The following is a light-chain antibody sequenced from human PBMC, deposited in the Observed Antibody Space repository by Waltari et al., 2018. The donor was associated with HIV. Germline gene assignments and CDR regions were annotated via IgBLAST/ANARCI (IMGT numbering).Light chain of an antibody. Sequence: QSALTQPASVSGSPGQSITISCTGTSSDVGGYNYVSWYQQHPGEPPKLMIYDVGKRPSGVSNRFSGSKSGNTASLTISGLQAEDEADYYCSSYTSSSTWVFGGGTKVTVL. CDR1: SSDVGGYNY. V-gene: IGLV2-14*03. J-gene: IGLJ3*02. CDR3: SSYTSSSTWV. CDR2: DVG.